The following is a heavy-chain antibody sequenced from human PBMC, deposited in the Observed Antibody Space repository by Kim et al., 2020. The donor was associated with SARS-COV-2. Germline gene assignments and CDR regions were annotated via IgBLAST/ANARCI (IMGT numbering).Heavy chain of an antibody. CDR2: YN. V-gene: IGHV6-1*01. CDR3: ARDEKYYFDY. Sequence: YNDYAVSVKSRITINPDTSKNQFSLQLNSVTPEDTAVYYCARDEKYYFDYGGQGTLVTVSS. J-gene: IGHJ4*02.